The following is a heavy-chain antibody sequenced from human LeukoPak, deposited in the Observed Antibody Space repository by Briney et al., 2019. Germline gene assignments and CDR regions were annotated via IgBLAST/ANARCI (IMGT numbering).Heavy chain of an antibody. D-gene: IGHD4-11*01. CDR2: IYYSGSS. CDR1: GGSISSSSYY. V-gene: IGHV4-39*07. CDR3: ARSNIHNYPHADY. J-gene: IGHJ4*02. Sequence: SETLSLTCTVSGGSISSSSYYWGWIRQPPGKGLEWIGSIYYSGSSYYNPSLKSRVTISVDTSKNQFSLKLSSVTAADTAVYYCARSNIHNYPHADYWGQGTLVTVSS.